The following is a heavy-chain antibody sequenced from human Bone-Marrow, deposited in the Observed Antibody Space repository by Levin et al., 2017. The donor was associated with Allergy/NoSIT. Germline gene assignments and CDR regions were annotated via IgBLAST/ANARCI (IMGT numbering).Heavy chain of an antibody. CDR1: GFTFSSYW. D-gene: IGHD2-2*01. V-gene: IGHV3-7*04. CDR3: ARGQAGCYGITDY. CDR2: IKQDGSEK. Sequence: PGGSLRLSCAASGFTFSSYWMSWVRQAPGKGLEWVANIKQDGSEKYYVDSVKGRFTISRDNAKNSLYLQMNSLRAEDTAVYYCARGQAGCYGITDYWGQGTLVTVSS. J-gene: IGHJ4*02.